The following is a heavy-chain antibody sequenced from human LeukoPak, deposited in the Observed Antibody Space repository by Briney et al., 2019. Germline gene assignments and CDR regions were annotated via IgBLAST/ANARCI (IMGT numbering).Heavy chain of an antibody. D-gene: IGHD3-10*01. CDR2: IYPSDSDT. CDR1: GYSFTTYW. V-gene: IGHV5-51*01. Sequence: GESLEIYCEASGYSFTTYWIGWVRQLPGKGLEWMGIIYPSDSDTRYSPSFQGQVAISSDRSITTVYLQWSNLRASDTAMYYCARTGYHYGSGSHFAFDVWGQGTMVTVSS. J-gene: IGHJ3*01. CDR3: ARTGYHYGSGSHFAFDV.